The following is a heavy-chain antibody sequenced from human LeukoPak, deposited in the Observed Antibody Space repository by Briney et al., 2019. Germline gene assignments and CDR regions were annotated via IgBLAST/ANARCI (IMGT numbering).Heavy chain of an antibody. J-gene: IGHJ4*02. Sequence: SETLSLTCSVSGGSIRSNNFSWDWIRQPPGKGLEWIGSFSYGGTTYFNPSLKSRVTMSVDTSKNQFSLKVTSVTAADTAVYYCARRTAVARTAHFDYWSQGILVTVSS. CDR1: GGSIRSNNFS. CDR3: ARRTAVARTAHFDY. D-gene: IGHD6-19*01. CDR2: FSYGGTT. V-gene: IGHV4-39*01.